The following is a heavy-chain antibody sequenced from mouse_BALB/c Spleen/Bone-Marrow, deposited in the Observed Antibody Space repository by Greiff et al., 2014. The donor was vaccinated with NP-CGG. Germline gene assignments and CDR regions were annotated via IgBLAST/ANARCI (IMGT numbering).Heavy chain of an antibody. D-gene: IGHD1-1*01. CDR3: TRSYEGYYAMDY. CDR1: GYTFTSYW. V-gene: IGHV1-5*01. CDR2: IYPGNSDT. Sequence: EVQLQESGTVLARPGASVKMSCKASGYTFTSYWMHWVKQRPGQGLEWIGAIYPGNSDTSYNQKFKGKAKLTAVTSTSTAYMELSSLTNEDSAVYYCTRSYEGYYAMDYWGQGTSVTVSS. J-gene: IGHJ4*01.